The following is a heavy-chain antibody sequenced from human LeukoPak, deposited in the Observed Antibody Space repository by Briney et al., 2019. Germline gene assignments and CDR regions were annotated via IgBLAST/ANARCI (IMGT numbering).Heavy chain of an antibody. CDR3: VRGTPPSSWYY. Sequence: PSQTLSLTCTVSGGSISSGSYYWSWIRQPPGKGLEWIGYIYYTGRTNYNPSLKSRVTISVDTSKNQFSLKLSSVTAADTAVYYCVRGTPPSSWYYWGQGTLVTVSS. V-gene: IGHV4-61*01. CDR1: GGSISSGSYY. J-gene: IGHJ4*02. D-gene: IGHD6-13*01. CDR2: IYYTGRT.